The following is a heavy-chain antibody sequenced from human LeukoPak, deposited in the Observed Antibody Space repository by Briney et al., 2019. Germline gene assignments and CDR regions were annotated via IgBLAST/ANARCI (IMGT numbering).Heavy chain of an antibody. CDR3: ARVIGYCSGGSCYDYYYYGMDV. CDR2: IYYSGST. D-gene: IGHD2-15*01. V-gene: IGHV4-59*01. Sequence: SETLSLTCTVSGGSISSYYWSWIRQPPGKGLEWIGYIYYSGSTNYNPSLKSRVTISVDTSKNQFSLKLSSVTAADTAVYYCARVIGYCSGGSCYDYYYYGMDVWGQGTTVTVSS. J-gene: IGHJ6*02. CDR1: GGSISSYY.